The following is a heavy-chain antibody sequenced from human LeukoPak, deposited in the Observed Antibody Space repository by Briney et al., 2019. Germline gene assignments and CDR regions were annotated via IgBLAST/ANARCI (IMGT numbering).Heavy chain of an antibody. CDR1: GYTFTSYG. D-gene: IGHD3-3*01. J-gene: IGHJ3*02. Sequence: ASVKVSCKASGYTFTSYGISWVRQAPGQGLEWMGWISAYNGNTNYAQKLQGRVTMTTDTSTSTAYMELRSLRSDDTAVYYCGRSQGNFYTIFGVACDAFDIWGQGTMVNVSS. CDR2: ISAYNGNT. CDR3: GRSQGNFYTIFGVACDAFDI. V-gene: IGHV1-18*01.